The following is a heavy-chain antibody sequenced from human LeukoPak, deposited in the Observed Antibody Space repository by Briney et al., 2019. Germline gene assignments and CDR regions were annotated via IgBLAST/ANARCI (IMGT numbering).Heavy chain of an antibody. Sequence: ASVKVSCKASGYTFTSYALNWVRQAPGQGLEWMGSINTNTGNPTYAQAFRGRFVFSLDTSVSTAYLQISSLQAEDTAVYYCARDTSVEQLVRSWFDPWGQGTLVTVSS. J-gene: IGHJ5*02. CDR3: ARDTSVEQLVRSWFDP. CDR2: INTNTGNP. D-gene: IGHD6-13*01. V-gene: IGHV7-4-1*02. CDR1: GYTFTSYA.